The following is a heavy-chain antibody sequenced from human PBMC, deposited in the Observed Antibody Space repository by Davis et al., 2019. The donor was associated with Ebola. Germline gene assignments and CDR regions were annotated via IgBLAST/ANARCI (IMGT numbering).Heavy chain of an antibody. V-gene: IGHV4-59*01. CDR3: AREKWNSVL. D-gene: IGHD1-7*01. J-gene: IGHJ4*02. Sequence: SETLSLTCTVSGGSISDYFWSWIRQPPGKRLEWIGYIYYSGSTNYNPSLRSRVTISVDTSKNRFSLNLTSVTAADTALYYCAREKWNSVLWGQGTLVTVSS. CDR2: IYYSGST. CDR1: GGSISDYF.